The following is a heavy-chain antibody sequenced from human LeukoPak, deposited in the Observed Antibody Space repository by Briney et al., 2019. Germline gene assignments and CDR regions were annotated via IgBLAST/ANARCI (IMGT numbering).Heavy chain of an antibody. CDR1: GGSISSSSYY. CDR2: IYYSGST. V-gene: IGHV4-39*01. CDR3: ARHYRYYDSSGVKGWYFDL. J-gene: IGHJ2*01. D-gene: IGHD3-22*01. Sequence: PSETLSLTCTVSGGSISSSSYYWGWIRQPPGKGLEWIGSIYYSGSTYYNPSLKSRVTISVDTSKNQFSLKLSSVTAADTAVYYCARHYRYYDSSGVKGWYFDLWGRGTLVTVSP.